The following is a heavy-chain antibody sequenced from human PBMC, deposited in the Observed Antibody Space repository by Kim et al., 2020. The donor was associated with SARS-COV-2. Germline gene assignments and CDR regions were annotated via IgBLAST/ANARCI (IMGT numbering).Heavy chain of an antibody. J-gene: IGHJ6*02. CDR2: GDT. V-gene: IGHV1-2*02. Sequence: GDTNYAKQCQDRITLSRDTSISTGYMELKRLTSDDTAVYYCARDQGGLDVWGQGTTVTVSS. CDR3: ARDQGGLDV.